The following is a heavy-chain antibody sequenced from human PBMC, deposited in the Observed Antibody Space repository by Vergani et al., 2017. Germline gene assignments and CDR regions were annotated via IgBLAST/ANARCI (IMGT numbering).Heavy chain of an antibody. V-gene: IGHV3-48*01. J-gene: IGHJ4*02. Sequence: EVQLVESGGGLVQPGGSLRLSCAASEFTFSSYSMNWVRQAPGKGLEWVSYISSISSTIYYADSVKGRFTISRDNAKNTLYLQMNSLRAEDTAVYYCAKDQFPPTVAGYYFDYWGQGTLVTVSS. CDR3: AKDQFPPTVAGYYFDY. CDR1: EFTFSSYS. D-gene: IGHD6-19*01. CDR2: ISSISSTI.